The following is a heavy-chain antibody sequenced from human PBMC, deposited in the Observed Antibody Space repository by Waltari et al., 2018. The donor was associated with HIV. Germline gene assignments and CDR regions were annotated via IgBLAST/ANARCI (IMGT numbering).Heavy chain of an antibody. D-gene: IGHD6-25*01. CDR3: AHAADTSGKGLTCDY. J-gene: IGHJ4*02. Sequence: QITLKESGTTLVQPTQTLTLTCTFSGFALSTSGMGVVWIRPPPGKALGWLGLVYWNDDRRYSPSLKSRLTITNDTSKNQVVLTKTNMDPVATATNSCAHAADTSGKGLTCDYCGQGTLVTDAS. CDR2: VYWNDDR. V-gene: IGHV2-5*01. CDR1: GFALSTSGMG.